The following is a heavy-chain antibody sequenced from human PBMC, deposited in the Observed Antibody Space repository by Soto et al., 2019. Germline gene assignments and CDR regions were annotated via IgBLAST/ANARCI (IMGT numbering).Heavy chain of an antibody. CDR2: IYDSGSS. CDR3: AREKGYISGPKNFDY. Sequence: SETLSLTCTVSGASISSGDYFWSWIRQSPGKGLQWTGYIYDSGSSYYNPSLKSRVTMSVDTSKNQFSLKLSSVTAADTAVYYCAREKGYISGPKNFDYWGQGTLVTVSS. D-gene: IGHD5-12*01. V-gene: IGHV4-30-4*01. J-gene: IGHJ4*02. CDR1: GASISSGDYF.